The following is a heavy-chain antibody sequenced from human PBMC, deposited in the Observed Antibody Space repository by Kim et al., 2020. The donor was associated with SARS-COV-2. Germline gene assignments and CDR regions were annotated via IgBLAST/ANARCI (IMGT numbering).Heavy chain of an antibody. CDR2: INAGNGNT. CDR3: ARGLTITIFGVVIKWLGMDV. J-gene: IGHJ6*02. D-gene: IGHD3-3*01. CDR1: GYTFTSYA. Sequence: ASVKVSCKASGYTFTSYAMHWVRQAPGQRLEWMGWINAGNGNTKYSQKFQGRVTITRDTSASTAYMELSSLRSEDTAVYYCARGLTITIFGVVIKWLGMDVWGQGTTVTVSS. V-gene: IGHV1-3*01.